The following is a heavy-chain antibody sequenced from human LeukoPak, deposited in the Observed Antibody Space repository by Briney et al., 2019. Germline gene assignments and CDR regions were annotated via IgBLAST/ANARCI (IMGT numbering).Heavy chain of an antibody. V-gene: IGHV2-70*04. CDR3: ARTYDRSGYLFDY. CDR1: GFSHSTSAMR. CDR2: IDWDDDK. Sequence: SGPALVKPTQTLTLTCTFSGFSHSTSAMRLSWIRQPPGKALEWLARIDWDDDKFYKTSLKTRLTISKDTSKNQVVLTMTNMDPVDTATYYCARTYDRSGYLFDYWGQGTLVTVSS. D-gene: IGHD3-22*01. J-gene: IGHJ4*02.